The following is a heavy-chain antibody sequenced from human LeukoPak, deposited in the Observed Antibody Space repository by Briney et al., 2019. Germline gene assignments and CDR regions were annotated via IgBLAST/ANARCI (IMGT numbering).Heavy chain of an antibody. V-gene: IGHV3-49*04. CDR2: IRSKAYGGTT. Sequence: GSLRLSCTASGFTFGDYAMSWVRQAPGKGLEWVGFIRSKAYGGTTEYAASVKGRFTISRDDSKSIAYLQMNSLKTEDTAVYYCTRQPIYSGKYYFDYWGQGTLVTVSS. CDR1: GFTFGDYA. CDR3: TRQPIYSGKYYFDY. J-gene: IGHJ4*02. D-gene: IGHD1-26*01.